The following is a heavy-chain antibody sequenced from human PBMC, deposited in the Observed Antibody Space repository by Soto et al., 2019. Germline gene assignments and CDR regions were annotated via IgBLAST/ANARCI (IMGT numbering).Heavy chain of an antibody. J-gene: IGHJ6*02. D-gene: IGHD6-19*01. CDR2: INHSGST. V-gene: IGHV4-34*01. Sequence: SETLSLTCAVYGGSFSGYYWSWIRQPPGKGLEWIGEINHSGSTNYNPSLKSRVTISVDTSKNQFSLKLSSVTAADTAVYYCARAKIAVAYYYYGMDVWGQGTTVTVS. CDR1: GGSFSGYY. CDR3: ARAKIAVAYYYYGMDV.